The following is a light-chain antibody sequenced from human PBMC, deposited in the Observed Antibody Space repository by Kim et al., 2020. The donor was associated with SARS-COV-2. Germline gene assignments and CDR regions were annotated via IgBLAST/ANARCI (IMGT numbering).Light chain of an antibody. CDR1: ESVGSY. CDR2: DAS. CDR3: EQRSDWLFT. Sequence: PGERATLSCRASESVGSYLAWYQQKSGQAPRLLIYDASNRATGIPARFSGSGSGTDFTLTISALEPADFAVYYCEQRSDWLFTFGPGTKVDI. V-gene: IGKV3-11*01. J-gene: IGKJ3*01.